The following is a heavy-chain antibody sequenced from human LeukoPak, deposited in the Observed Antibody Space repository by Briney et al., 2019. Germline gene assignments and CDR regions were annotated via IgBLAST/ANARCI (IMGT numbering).Heavy chain of an antibody. Sequence: SETLSLTCTVSGGSISSYYWSWIRQPPGKGLEWIGYIYYSGSTNYNPSLKSRVTISVDTSKNQFSLKPSSVTAADTAVYYCARHTADFWSGYSYNWFDPWGQGTLVTVSS. D-gene: IGHD3-3*01. CDR2: IYYSGST. CDR3: ARHTADFWSGYSYNWFDP. CDR1: GGSISSYY. J-gene: IGHJ5*02. V-gene: IGHV4-59*08.